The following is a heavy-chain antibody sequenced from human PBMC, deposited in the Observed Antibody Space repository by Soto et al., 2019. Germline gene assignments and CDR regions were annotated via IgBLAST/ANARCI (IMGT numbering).Heavy chain of an antibody. Sequence: SETLSLTCTVSGGSISSAGYYWRWIRQHPGKGLEWIGYIYYSGSTYYNPSLKSRVTISVDTSKNQFSLKLSSVTAADTAVYYCARGSEDYSDAYYYYGMDVWGQGTTVTVSS. CDR3: ARGSEDYSDAYYYYGMDV. CDR1: GGSISSAGYY. D-gene: IGHD4-17*01. CDR2: IYYSGST. V-gene: IGHV4-31*03. J-gene: IGHJ6*02.